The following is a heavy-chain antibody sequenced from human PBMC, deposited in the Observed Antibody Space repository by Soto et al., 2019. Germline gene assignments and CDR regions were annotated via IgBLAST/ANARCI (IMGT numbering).Heavy chain of an antibody. CDR3: TRYCIRTGGYGTFSKFDY. J-gene: IGHJ4*02. V-gene: IGHV3-15*01. CDR1: EFTFSNAW. Sequence: PGGSLRLSCAASEFTFSNAWMTWVRQAPGKGLEWVGRIKTKGDGGTTDYAAPVRGRFTISRDDSQNTLYLQMNNLKAEDTALYFCTRYCIRTGGYGTFSKFDYWGRGTPVTVAS. CDR2: IKTKGDGGTT. D-gene: IGHD3-22*01.